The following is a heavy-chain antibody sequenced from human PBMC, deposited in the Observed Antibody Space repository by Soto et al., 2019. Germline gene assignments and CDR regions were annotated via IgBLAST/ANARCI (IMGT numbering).Heavy chain of an antibody. J-gene: IGHJ4*02. D-gene: IGHD2-8*02. CDR2: VNSDGSIT. V-gene: IGHV3-74*01. CDR1: GFDFTNSW. Sequence: EVQLVESGGGLVQPGGSLRLSCAASGFDFTNSWMHWVRQAPGMGLVWVSHVNSDGSITTYADSVRGRFTISRDNAKNTVYLQMNSLRVEDTAVYYCTRDQRYGAAVWGQGALITVSS. CDR3: TRDQRYGAAV.